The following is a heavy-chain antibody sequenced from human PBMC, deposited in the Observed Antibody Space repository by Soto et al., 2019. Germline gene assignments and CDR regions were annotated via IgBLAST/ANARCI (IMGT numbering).Heavy chain of an antibody. CDR2: ISGSGAVT. CDR1: GSTFSSSV. CDR3: ALFETRGGSPYLFPH. D-gene: IGHD2-15*01. Sequence: GGSLRLSCAASGSTFSSSVMTWVRQAPGKGLEWVSAISGSGAVTHYADSVKGRFTISRDNSNNTLYLQMNSLRAEDTALYYCALFETRGGSPYLFPHCGQGTLVPV. V-gene: IGHV3-23*01. J-gene: IGHJ1*01.